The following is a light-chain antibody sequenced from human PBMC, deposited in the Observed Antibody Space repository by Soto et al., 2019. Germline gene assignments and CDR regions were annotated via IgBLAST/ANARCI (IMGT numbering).Light chain of an antibody. CDR3: SSYTSSSPYV. CDR2: EVS. Sequence: QSALTQPASVSGSPGQSITISCTGTSSDVGGYKYVSWYQQHPGKAPKLMIYEVSNRPSGVSNRFSGSKSGNTASLTISGLQAEDEADYYCSSYTSSSPYVFGTGTKLTVL. V-gene: IGLV2-14*01. J-gene: IGLJ1*01. CDR1: SSDVGGYKY.